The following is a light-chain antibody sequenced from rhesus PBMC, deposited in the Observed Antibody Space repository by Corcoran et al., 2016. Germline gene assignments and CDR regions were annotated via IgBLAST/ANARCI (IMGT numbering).Light chain of an antibody. J-gene: IGKJ4*01. V-gene: IGKV1-22*01. CDR1: QGISSW. Sequence: DIQMTQSPSSLSASVGDTVTITCRASQGISSWLAWYQQKPGKAPNLMIYKASSLQSGVPSRFSGSGSGTDVTLTISSLQSEDFATYYCQQYSSRPLTFGGGTKVEIK. CDR3: QQYSSRPLT. CDR2: KAS.